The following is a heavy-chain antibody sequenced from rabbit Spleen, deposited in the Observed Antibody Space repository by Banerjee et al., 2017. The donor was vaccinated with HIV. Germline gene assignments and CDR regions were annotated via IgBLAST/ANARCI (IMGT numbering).Heavy chain of an antibody. V-gene: IGHV1S40*01. J-gene: IGHJ6*01. CDR2: IAGSSSNT. CDR1: GFSFSSNDY. CDR3: ARDSATSFSTYGMDL. D-gene: IGHD1-1*01. Sequence: QSLEESGGDLVKPGASLTLTCTASGFSFSSNDYMCWVRQAPGKGLEWISCIAGSSSNTYSATWAKGRFTISKTSSTTVTLQMTSLTAADTATYFCARDSATSFSTYGMDLWGQGTLVTVS.